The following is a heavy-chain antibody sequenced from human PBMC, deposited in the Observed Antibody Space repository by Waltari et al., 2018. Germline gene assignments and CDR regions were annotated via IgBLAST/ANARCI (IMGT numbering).Heavy chain of an antibody. Sequence: QLVQSGGGLVQSGESLRLSCVASGFFLSNYAMTWVSSLSDGGNNAKYADSVKGRFSISRDTSKNTLYLQMNSLRAEDTAIYYCADRSSPLYYFAMDVWGQGTKVTVSS. J-gene: IGHJ6*02. D-gene: IGHD3-22*01. CDR3: ADRSSPLYYFAMDV. CDR1: GFFLSNYA. V-gene: IGHV3-23*03. CDR2: LSDGGNNA.